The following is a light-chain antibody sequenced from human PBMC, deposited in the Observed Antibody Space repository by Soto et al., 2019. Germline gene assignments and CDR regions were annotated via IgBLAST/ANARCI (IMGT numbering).Light chain of an antibody. J-gene: IGKJ4*01. CDR1: QGISNY. Sequence: DIRMTQSPSSLSASAGDRVTITCQASQGISNYLTWYQQKPGKAPKLLIFDASNVETGVPSRFSGSGSGTDFTFTISSLQSEDIGTYYCQQYDDFPPTFGGGTRVEIK. CDR3: QQYDDFPPT. CDR2: DAS. V-gene: IGKV1-33*01.